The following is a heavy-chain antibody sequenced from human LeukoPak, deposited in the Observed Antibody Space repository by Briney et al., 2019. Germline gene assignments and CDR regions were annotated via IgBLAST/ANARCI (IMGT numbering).Heavy chain of an antibody. CDR1: GFTFDDYA. CDR2: ISWNSGSI. V-gene: IGHV3-9*03. CDR3: AKDRAAMVIGPFDY. D-gene: IGHD5-18*01. Sequence: GRSLRLSCAVSGFTFDDYAMHWVRQAPGKGLEWVSGISWNSGSIGYADSVKGRFTISRDNAKNSLYLQMNSLRAEDMALYYCAKDRAAMVIGPFDYWGQGTLVTVSS. J-gene: IGHJ4*02.